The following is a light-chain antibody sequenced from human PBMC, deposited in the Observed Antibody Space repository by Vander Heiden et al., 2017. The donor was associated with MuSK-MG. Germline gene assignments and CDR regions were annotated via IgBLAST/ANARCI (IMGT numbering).Light chain of an antibody. J-gene: IGKJ1*01. Sequence: DIQMTQSPSTLSASVGDRVTITCRASQSISSWLAWYQQKPGKAPKLLIYKASSLESGVPSRFSGSGSGTECTLTISSLQPDDFATYYCQQDNRYPTFGQGTKVEIK. V-gene: IGKV1-5*03. CDR2: KAS. CDR3: QQDNRYPT. CDR1: QSISSW.